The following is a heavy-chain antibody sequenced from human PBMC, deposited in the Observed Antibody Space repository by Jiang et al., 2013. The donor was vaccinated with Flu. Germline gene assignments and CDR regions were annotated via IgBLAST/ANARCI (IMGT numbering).Heavy chain of an antibody. CDR3: AKGSTQWLANNWFDP. CDR1: GFTFSQLC. D-gene: IGHD6-19*01. J-gene: IGHJ5*02. Sequence: GFTFSQLCHDLGPPGSREGAWSGSSAISVTGISTHYADSVKGRFTISRDNSKNTLYLQMNSLTAEDTAVYHCAKGSTQWLANNWFDPWGQGTLVTVSS. CDR2: ISVTGIST. V-gene: IGHV3-23*05.